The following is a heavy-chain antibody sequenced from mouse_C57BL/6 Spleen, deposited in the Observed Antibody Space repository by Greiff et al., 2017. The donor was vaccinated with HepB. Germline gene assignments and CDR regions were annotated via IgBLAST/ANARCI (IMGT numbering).Heavy chain of an antibody. Sequence: VKLQESGPGLVQPSQSLSITCTVSGFSLTSYGVHWVRQSPGKGLEWLGVIWRGGSTDYNAAFMSRLSITKDNSKSQVFFKMNSLQADDTAIYYCAKEDGYSRSFAYWGQGTLVTVSA. CDR3: AKEDGYSRSFAY. CDR2: IWRGGST. V-gene: IGHV2-5*01. J-gene: IGHJ3*01. CDR1: GFSLTSYG. D-gene: IGHD2-3*01.